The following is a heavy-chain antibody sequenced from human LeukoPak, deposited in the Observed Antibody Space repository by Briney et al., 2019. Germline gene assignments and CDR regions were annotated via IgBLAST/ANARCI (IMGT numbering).Heavy chain of an antibody. Sequence: GGSLRLSCAASGFTFSSYWMSWVRQAPGKGLEWVANIKKDGSEKYYVDSVKGRFTVSRDNAKNSVFLEMNSLTAEDTAVYYCARGTNAYPGSDFWGQGTLVTVSS. CDR2: IKKDGSEK. CDR3: ARGTNAYPGSDF. V-gene: IGHV3-7*01. J-gene: IGHJ4*02. CDR1: GFTFSSYW. D-gene: IGHD1-14*01.